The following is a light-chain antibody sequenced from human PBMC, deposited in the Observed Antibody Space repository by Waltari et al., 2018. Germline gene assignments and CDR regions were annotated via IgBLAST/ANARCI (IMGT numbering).Light chain of an antibody. J-gene: IGKJ5*01. V-gene: IGKV3-11*01. Sequence: VLTQSPAPLSLSAGTRATLPCRASQTVSTYLAWYQQKPGQAPRLLNYAASYRATGIPARFIASCSGTDFTITISSLEPDDVAVYYCHQHSNWPPAFGQGTRLENK. CDR3: HQHSNWPPA. CDR1: QTVSTY. CDR2: AAS.